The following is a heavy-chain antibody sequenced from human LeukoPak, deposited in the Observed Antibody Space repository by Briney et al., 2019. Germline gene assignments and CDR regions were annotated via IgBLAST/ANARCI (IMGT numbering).Heavy chain of an antibody. CDR3: AGYNDFWSGYLPGAPYYFDY. CDR2: ISSSSSYI. D-gene: IGHD3-3*01. Sequence: TGGSLRLSCAASGFTFSSYSMNWVRQAPGKGLEWVSSISSSSSYIYYADSVKGRFTISRDNAKNSLYLQMNSLRAEDTAVYYCAGYNDFWSGYLPGAPYYFDYWGQGTLVTVSS. CDR1: GFTFSSYS. J-gene: IGHJ4*02. V-gene: IGHV3-21*01.